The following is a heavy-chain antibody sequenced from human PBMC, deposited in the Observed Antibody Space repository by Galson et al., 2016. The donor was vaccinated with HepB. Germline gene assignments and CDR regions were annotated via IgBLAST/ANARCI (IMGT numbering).Heavy chain of an antibody. J-gene: IGHJ4*02. Sequence: SLRLSCAVSGFTFSSYAMSWVRQAPGKGLEWVSAVSGSGTSIYYADSVKGRFTISRNNSKKTLYLQMNSLRAEDTAVYYCAKDTTYRFYGDPLFWGQGTLVTVSA. D-gene: IGHD4-17*01. CDR3: AKDTTYRFYGDPLF. V-gene: IGHV3-23*01. CDR2: VSGSGTSI. CDR1: GFTFSSYA.